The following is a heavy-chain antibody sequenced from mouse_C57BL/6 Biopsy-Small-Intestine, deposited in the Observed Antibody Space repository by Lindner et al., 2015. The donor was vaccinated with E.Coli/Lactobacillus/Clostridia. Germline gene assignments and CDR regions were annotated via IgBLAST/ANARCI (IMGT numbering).Heavy chain of an antibody. CDR2: IYPGDGDT. J-gene: IGHJ2*01. V-gene: IGHV1-82*01. CDR3: ARSPNWEHFDC. Sequence: VQLQESGPELVKPGASVKISCKASGYAFSSSWMNWVKQRPGKGLEWIGRIYPGDGDTNYNGKFKGKATLTADKSSSTAYMQLSSLTSEDSAVYFCARSPNWEHFDCWGQGTTLTVSS. CDR1: GYAFSSSW. D-gene: IGHD4-1*01.